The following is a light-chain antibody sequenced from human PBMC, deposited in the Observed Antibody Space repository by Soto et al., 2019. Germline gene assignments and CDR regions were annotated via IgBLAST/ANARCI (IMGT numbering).Light chain of an antibody. CDR1: QSIRTY. CDR3: QQSYSNPKT. J-gene: IGKJ1*01. V-gene: IGKV1-39*01. CDR2: AAS. Sequence: DLQMTQSPSSLSASVGDRVTITCRASQSIRTYLNWYHQKPGKAPKLLIYAASSLQSGVPSRFSGSGSGTDFTLTISSLQPEDFATYYCQQSYSNPKTFGQGTKVEIK.